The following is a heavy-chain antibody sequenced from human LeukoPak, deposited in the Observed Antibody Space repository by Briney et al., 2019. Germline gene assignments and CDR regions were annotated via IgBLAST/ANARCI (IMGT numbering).Heavy chain of an antibody. CDR3: ASHRPMYSSGWYGSLPYYFDY. J-gene: IGHJ4*02. D-gene: IGHD6-19*01. CDR1: GFTFSDYY. Sequence: GGSLRLSCTASGFTFSDYYMSWIRQAPGRGLEWVSYTSSSSSYTNYADSVKGRFTISRDNAKNSLYLQMNSLRAEDTAVYYCASHRPMYSSGWYGSLPYYFDYWGQGTLVTVSS. CDR2: TSSSSSYT. V-gene: IGHV3-11*03.